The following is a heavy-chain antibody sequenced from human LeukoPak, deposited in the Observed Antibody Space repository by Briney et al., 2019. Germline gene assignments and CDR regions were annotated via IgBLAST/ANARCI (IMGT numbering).Heavy chain of an antibody. D-gene: IGHD3-3*01. Sequence: SETLSLTCAVSGYSISSGYYWGWIRQPPGKGLEWIGSIYHSGSTYYNPSLKSRVTISVDTSKNQFSLKLSSVTAADTAVYYCARQYDFWSGYYRDYYYMDVWGKGTTVTVPS. CDR2: IYHSGST. V-gene: IGHV4-38-2*01. J-gene: IGHJ6*03. CDR3: ARQYDFWSGYYRDYYYMDV. CDR1: GYSISSGYY.